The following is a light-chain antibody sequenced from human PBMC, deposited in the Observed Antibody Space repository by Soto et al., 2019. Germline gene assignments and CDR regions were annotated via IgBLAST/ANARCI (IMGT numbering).Light chain of an antibody. V-gene: IGKV3-15*01. CDR3: QQYNSYSPLT. CDR2: GAS. Sequence: EVELTQSPDILSVSPGETATLSCRASQSVRSNLAWYQQKPGQAPRLLIYGASTRATGIPARFSGSGSGREFTLTISSLQPDDFATYYCQQYNSYSPLTFGGGTKVEIK. CDR1: QSVRSN. J-gene: IGKJ4*01.